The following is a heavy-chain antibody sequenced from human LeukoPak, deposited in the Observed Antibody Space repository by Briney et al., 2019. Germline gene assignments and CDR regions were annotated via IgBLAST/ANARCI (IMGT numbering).Heavy chain of an antibody. CDR3: VKGACSSGCSGNH. Sequence: GGSLRLSCAASGIAFSDSAMYWVRQAPGKGLECVSVITDSYNAYYGDSVKGRFTVSRDNSRKTLYLQMNSLRVDDTALYYCVKGACSSGCSGNHWGQGTRVIVSS. CDR1: GIAFSDSA. J-gene: IGHJ5*02. CDR2: ITDSYNA. D-gene: IGHD6-19*01. V-gene: IGHV3-23*01.